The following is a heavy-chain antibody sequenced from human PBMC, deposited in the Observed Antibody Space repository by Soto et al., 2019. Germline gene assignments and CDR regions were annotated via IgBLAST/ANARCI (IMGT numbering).Heavy chain of an antibody. J-gene: IGHJ4*02. Sequence: QVQLRESGPGLVEASGTLSLTCEVSTGSISSGNWWRWVRQPPGKGLEWIGEIYYTGATNYNPSLKSRITMTIDKSKDHFPLSLRSATAADTAVYYCARVFSSGSGWMYYVDFWGQGTLVSVSS. CDR3: ARVFSSGSGWMYYVDF. D-gene: IGHD6-25*01. V-gene: IGHV4-4*02. CDR2: IYYTGAT. CDR1: TGSISSGNW.